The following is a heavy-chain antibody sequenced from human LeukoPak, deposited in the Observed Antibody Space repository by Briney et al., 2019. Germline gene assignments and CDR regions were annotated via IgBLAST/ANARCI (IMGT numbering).Heavy chain of an antibody. CDR1: GYTFTSYD. V-gene: IGHV1-8*01. Sequence: ASVTVSCKASGYTFTSYDINWVRQATGQGLEWMGWMNPNSGNTGYAQKFQGRVTMTRNTSISTAYMELSSLRSEDTAVYYCARVAITMVRGSKGYYYYSYMDVWGKGTTVTVSS. J-gene: IGHJ6*03. CDR2: MNPNSGNT. CDR3: ARVAITMVRGSKGYYYYSYMDV. D-gene: IGHD3-10*01.